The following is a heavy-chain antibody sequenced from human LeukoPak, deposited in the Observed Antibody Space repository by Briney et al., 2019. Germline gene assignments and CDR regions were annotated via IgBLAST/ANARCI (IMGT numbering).Heavy chain of an antibody. CDR1: GFTFDDYA. V-gene: IGHV3-9*01. Sequence: GGSLRLSCAASGFTFDDYAMHWVRQAPGKGLEWVSGISWNSGSIGYADSVKGRFTISRDNAKNSLYLQMNSLRAEDTALYYCAKATARRPYYFDYWGQGTLVTVSS. CDR3: AKATARRPYYFDY. J-gene: IGHJ4*02. CDR2: ISWNSGSI. D-gene: IGHD6-25*01.